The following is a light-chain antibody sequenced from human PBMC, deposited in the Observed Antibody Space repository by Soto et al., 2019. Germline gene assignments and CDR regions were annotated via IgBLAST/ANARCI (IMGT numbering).Light chain of an antibody. CDR2: TAA. CDR1: QRITTY. V-gene: IGKV1-39*01. J-gene: IGKJ2*01. Sequence: IQITQSPSSLSASVGDRVTITCRASQRITTYLNWYQQKPGKAPKLLISTAATSQGGVPSRFSGSGSGTDFTLTITTLQPEDFATYFCQQSYSTPYTFGQGTKLEIK. CDR3: QQSYSTPYT.